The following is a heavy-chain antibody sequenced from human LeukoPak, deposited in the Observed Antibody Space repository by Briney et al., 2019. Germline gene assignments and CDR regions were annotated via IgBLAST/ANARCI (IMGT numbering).Heavy chain of an antibody. CDR3: AKRDYDFWSGYYYFDY. Sequence: GGSLRLSCAASGFTFSSYAMSWVRQAPGKGLEWVSGISGSGGSTYYADSVKGRFTISRDNSKNTLYLQMNILRAEDTAVYYCAKRDYDFWSGYYYFDYWGQGTLVAVSS. J-gene: IGHJ4*02. CDR2: ISGSGGST. CDR1: GFTFSSYA. V-gene: IGHV3-23*01. D-gene: IGHD3-3*01.